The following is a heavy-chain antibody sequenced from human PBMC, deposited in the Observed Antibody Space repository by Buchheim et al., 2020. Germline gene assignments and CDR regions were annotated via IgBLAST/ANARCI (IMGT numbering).Heavy chain of an antibody. Sequence: QVQLQQWGAGLLKPSETLSLTCAVYGGSFSGYYWSWIRQPPGKGLEWIGEINHSGSTNYNPSLKSRATISLDTSKNQFSLKLSSVTAADTAVYYCARDTAHITIFGVDRYGMDVWGQGTT. V-gene: IGHV4-34*01. J-gene: IGHJ6*02. D-gene: IGHD3-3*01. CDR2: INHSGST. CDR1: GGSFSGYY. CDR3: ARDTAHITIFGVDRYGMDV.